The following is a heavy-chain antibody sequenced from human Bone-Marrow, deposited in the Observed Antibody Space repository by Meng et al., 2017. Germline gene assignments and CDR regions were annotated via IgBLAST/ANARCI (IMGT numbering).Heavy chain of an antibody. Sequence: SLKTSCAASGFTFDDYAMHWVRQAPGKGLEWVSGISWYSGSIGYADSVKGRFTISRDNAKNSLYLKMNSLRAEDTALYYCAKGITIFFNVVDVWGQGTTVTVSS. V-gene: IGHV3-9*01. D-gene: IGHD3-3*01. J-gene: IGHJ6*02. CDR2: ISWYSGSI. CDR3: AKGITIFFNVVDV. CDR1: GFTFDDYA.